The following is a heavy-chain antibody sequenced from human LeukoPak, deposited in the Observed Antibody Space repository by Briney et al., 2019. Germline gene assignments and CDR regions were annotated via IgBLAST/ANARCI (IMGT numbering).Heavy chain of an antibody. Sequence: SETLSLTCAVYGGSFSGYYWSWIRQPPGKGLEWIGEINHSGSTDYNPSLKSRVTISVDTSKNQFSLKLSSVTAADTAVYYCAGARPRYSSSWYGRGNWFDPWGQGTLVTVSS. V-gene: IGHV4-34*01. J-gene: IGHJ5*02. CDR2: INHSGST. CDR1: GGSFSGYY. D-gene: IGHD6-13*01. CDR3: AGARPRYSSSWYGRGNWFDP.